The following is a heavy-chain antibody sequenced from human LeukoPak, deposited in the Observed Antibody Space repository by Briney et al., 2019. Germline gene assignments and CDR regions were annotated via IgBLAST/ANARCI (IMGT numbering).Heavy chain of an antibody. J-gene: IGHJ6*03. V-gene: IGHV3-48*03. CDR1: GFSFSNYE. CDR2: MSSSGSMT. D-gene: IGHD5-12*01. Sequence: PGGSLRLSCAASGFSFSNYEMNWVRQTPGKGLEWVSYMSSSGSMTWYADSVKGRFTISRDNSKNSLYLQMNSLRAEDTALYYCAKDSGYDSGLSMDVWGKGTTVTVSS. CDR3: AKDSGYDSGLSMDV.